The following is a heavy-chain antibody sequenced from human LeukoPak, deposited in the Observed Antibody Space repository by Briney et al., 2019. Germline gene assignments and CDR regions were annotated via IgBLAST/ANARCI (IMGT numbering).Heavy chain of an antibody. CDR1: GGYISSGSYY. CDR2: MYYSGST. Sequence: KPSETLSLTCTVSGGYISSGSYYWGWIRQPPGKGLEWIGSMYYSGSTYYNPSLQSRVTISVDTSKNQFSLKLSSVTAADTAVYFCTRVRTGSQSDYWGQGTLVTVSS. J-gene: IGHJ4*02. CDR3: TRVRTGSQSDY. D-gene: IGHD3/OR15-3a*01. V-gene: IGHV4-39*01.